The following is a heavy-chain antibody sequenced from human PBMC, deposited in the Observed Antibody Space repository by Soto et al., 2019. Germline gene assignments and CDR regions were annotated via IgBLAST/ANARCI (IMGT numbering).Heavy chain of an antibody. Sequence: EVQLLESGGGLVQPGGSLRLSCAASGFTFSNYAMHWVRQAPGKGLEWVSSISGRATESYYADSVKGRFTISRDNSRSTLSLQMNGLRAEDTAVYCCEKDGGVDSYELWGQGTLVTVSS. D-gene: IGHD5-18*01. CDR3: EKDGGVDSYEL. CDR1: GFTFSNYA. CDR2: ISGRATES. V-gene: IGHV3-23*01. J-gene: IGHJ4*02.